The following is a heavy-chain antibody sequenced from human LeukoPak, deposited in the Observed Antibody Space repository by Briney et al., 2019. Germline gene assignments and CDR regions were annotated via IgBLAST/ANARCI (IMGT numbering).Heavy chain of an antibody. CDR3: ARYPTVAGTLFDY. J-gene: IGHJ4*02. CDR2: IYPGDSDT. D-gene: IGHD6-19*01. V-gene: IGHV5-51*01. Sequence: GESLKISCKGSGYRFTSYWIGWVRQMPGKGLEWMGIIYPGDSDTRYSPSFQGQVTISADKSISTAYLQWSSLKASDTAMYYCARYPTVAGTLFDYWGQGTLVTVSS. CDR1: GYRFTSYW.